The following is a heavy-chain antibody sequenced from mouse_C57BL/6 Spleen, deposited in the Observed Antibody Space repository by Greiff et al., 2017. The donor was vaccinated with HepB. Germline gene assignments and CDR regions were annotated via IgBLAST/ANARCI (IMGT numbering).Heavy chain of an antibody. Sequence: VQLQQSGPELVKPGASVKMSCKASGYTFTDYNIHWVKQSHGKSLEWIGYINPNNGGTSYNQKFKGKATLTVNKSSSTAYMELRSLTSEDSAVYYCARYGWECWYFDVWGTVTTVTVSS. V-gene: IGHV1-22*01. CDR3: ARYGWECWYFDV. D-gene: IGHD1-2*01. J-gene: IGHJ1*03. CDR1: GYTFTDYN. CDR2: INPNNGGT.